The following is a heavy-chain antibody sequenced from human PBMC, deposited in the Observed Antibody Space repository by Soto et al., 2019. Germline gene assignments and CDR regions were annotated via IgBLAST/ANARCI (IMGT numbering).Heavy chain of an antibody. D-gene: IGHD3-22*01. J-gene: IGHJ4*02. CDR1: GGTFSSYA. CDR3: ARVLKTYYFDSSGYYVN. CDR2: IIPIFGTA. Sequence: SVKVSCKASGGTFSSYAISWVRQAPGQGLEWRGGIIPIFGTANYAQKFQGRVTITADESTSTAYMELSSLRSEDTAVYYCARVLKTYYFDSSGYYVNWGQGTLVTVSS. V-gene: IGHV1-69*13.